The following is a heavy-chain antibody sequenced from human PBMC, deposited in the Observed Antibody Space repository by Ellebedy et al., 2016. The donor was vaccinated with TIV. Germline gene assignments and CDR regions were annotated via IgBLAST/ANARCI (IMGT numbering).Heavy chain of an antibody. CDR3: ARDRGDYSISGP. D-gene: IGHD4-11*01. J-gene: IGHJ5*02. CDR2: IKSDGSGT. Sequence: GESLKISCVASGFTFGRYRMHWVRQAPGNKLVWVSRIKSDGSGTTYADSVKGRFTTSRDNARNTLYLQMNSLRGEDTAVYFCARDRGDYSISGPWGQGTLVTVSS. V-gene: IGHV3-74*01. CDR1: GFTFGRYR.